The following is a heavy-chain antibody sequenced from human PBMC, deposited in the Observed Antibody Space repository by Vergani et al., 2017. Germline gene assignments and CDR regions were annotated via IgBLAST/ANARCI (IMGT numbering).Heavy chain of an antibody. D-gene: IGHD1-26*01. CDR2: INPNMGAT. CDR3: AKDRANSGAYPIDF. J-gene: IGHJ4*02. Sequence: QVRLVQSGAEVKKPGASVRVSCKASGYTFTGYFIHWVRQAPGQGLEWMGWINPNMGATNYGQEFHGRVTMTSDTSTNTVYMELSRLKSDDTAIYYCAKDRANSGAYPIDFWGPGTLVTVSS. CDR1: GYTFTGYF. V-gene: IGHV1-2*02.